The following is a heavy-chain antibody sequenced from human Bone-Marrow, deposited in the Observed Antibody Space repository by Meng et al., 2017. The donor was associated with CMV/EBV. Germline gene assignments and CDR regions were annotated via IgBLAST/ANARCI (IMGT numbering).Heavy chain of an antibody. Sequence: GESLKISCAASGFTFSSYWMSWVRQAPGKGLEWVANIKQDGSEKYYVDSVKGRFTISRDNAKNSLYLQMNSLRAEDTAVYYCAIRDYCSSTSCYKDYYYYGMDVWGQGTTVTVSS. V-gene: IGHV3-7*01. CDR3: AIRDYCSSTSCYKDYYYYGMDV. CDR2: IKQDGSEK. J-gene: IGHJ6*02. CDR1: GFTFSSYW. D-gene: IGHD2-2*02.